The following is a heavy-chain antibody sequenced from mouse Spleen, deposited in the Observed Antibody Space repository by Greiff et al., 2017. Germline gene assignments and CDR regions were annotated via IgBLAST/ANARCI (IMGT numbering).Heavy chain of an antibody. CDR3: ASYYYGSSDYYAMDY. V-gene: IGHV1-39*01. CDR2: INPNYGTT. CDR1: GYSFTDYN. D-gene: IGHD1-1*01. J-gene: IGHJ4*01. Sequence: VQLKQSGPELVKPGASVKISCKASGYSFTDYNMNWVKQSNGKSLEWIGVINPNYGTTSYNQKFKGKATLTVDQSSSTAYMQLNSLTSEDSAVYYCASYYYGSSDYYAMDYWGQGTSVTVSS.